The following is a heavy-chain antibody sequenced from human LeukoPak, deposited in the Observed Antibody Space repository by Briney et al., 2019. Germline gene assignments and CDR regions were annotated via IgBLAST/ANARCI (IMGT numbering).Heavy chain of an antibody. J-gene: IGHJ4*02. Sequence: GGSLRLSCAASGFTFSRYWMSWVRQAPGKGLEWVANIKQDGSEKNYADSVKGRFTISRDNAKNSLYLQMNSLRVEDTAVYYCARILDSAWGELGYWGQGTLVTVSS. CDR2: IKQDGSEK. CDR3: ARILDSAWGELGY. D-gene: IGHD6-19*01. V-gene: IGHV3-7*01. CDR1: GFTFSRYW.